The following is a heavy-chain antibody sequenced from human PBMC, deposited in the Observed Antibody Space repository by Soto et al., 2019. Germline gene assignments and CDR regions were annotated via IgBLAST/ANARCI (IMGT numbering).Heavy chain of an antibody. CDR2: ITPFNGDV. D-gene: IGHD7-27*01. Sequence: SVKVSCKALGNTFTYRYLHWVRQAPGQALEWMGWITPFNGDVHYAQKFQGRVTITRDKSTSTAYMELSSLRPEDTTVYYCARDGSPFQNTNRAYYFDYWGQGTLVTGSS. J-gene: IGHJ4*02. CDR3: ARDGSPFQNTNRAYYFDY. V-gene: IGHV1-45*02. CDR1: GNTFTYRY.